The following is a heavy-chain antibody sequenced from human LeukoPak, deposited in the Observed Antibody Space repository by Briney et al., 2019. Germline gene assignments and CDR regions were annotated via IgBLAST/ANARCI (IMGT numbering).Heavy chain of an antibody. CDR1: GGSFSGYY. CDR2: INHSGST. Sequence: SETLSLTCAVYGGSFSGYYWSWIRQPPGKGLEWIGEINHSGSTNYNPSLKSRVTISVDTSKNQFSLKLSSVTAADTAVYYCARLPTDDAFDLWGQGTLVTVSS. J-gene: IGHJ3*01. CDR3: ARLPTDDAFDL. V-gene: IGHV4-34*01.